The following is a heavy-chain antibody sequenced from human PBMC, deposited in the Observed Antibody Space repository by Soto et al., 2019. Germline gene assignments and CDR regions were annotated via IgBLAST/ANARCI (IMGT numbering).Heavy chain of an antibody. CDR2: MNPNSGDT. Sequence: QVQLVQSGAEVKKTGASVTVSCKASGYRFSDYYLHWVRQAPGQGPEWMGWMNPNSGDTKYAQKFKGTVTKTRVKSIRTALMELNSLKSDDTAVYYCARESGGATATLDYYYFYVDGWGIVTKLTVSS. J-gene: IGHJ6*03. CDR1: GYRFSDYY. V-gene: IGHV1-2*02. D-gene: IGHD1-26*01. CDR3: ARESGGATATLDYYYFYVDG.